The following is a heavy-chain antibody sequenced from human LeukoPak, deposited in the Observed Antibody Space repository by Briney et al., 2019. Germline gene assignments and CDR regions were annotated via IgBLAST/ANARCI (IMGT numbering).Heavy chain of an antibody. V-gene: IGHV3-33*01. J-gene: IGHJ6*02. CDR1: GFTFSSYG. CDR3: ARSMGRRPLYGMDV. Sequence: GGSLRLSCAASGFTFSSYGMHWVRQAPGKGLEWVAVIWYDGSNKYYADSVKGRFTISRDNSKNTLYLQMNSLRAEDTAVYYCARSMGRRPLYGMDVWGQGTTVTVSS. D-gene: IGHD3-10*01. CDR2: IWYDGSNK.